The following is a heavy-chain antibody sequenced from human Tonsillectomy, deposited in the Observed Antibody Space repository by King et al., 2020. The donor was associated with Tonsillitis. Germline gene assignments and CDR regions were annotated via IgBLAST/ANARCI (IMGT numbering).Heavy chain of an antibody. D-gene: IGHD2-2*01. CDR3: ARRATGIVVVPATRDAFDI. CDR1: GGSISSSSYF. V-gene: IGHV4-39*01. CDR2: IYYSGST. Sequence: QLQESGPGLVKPSETLSLTCKVSGGSISSSSYFWDWIRQPPGKGLEWIGSIYYSGSTYYNPSLKSRVTISVDTSKNQFSLKLSSVTAADTAVYYCARRATGIVVVPATRDAFDIRGQGTMVTVSS. J-gene: IGHJ3*02.